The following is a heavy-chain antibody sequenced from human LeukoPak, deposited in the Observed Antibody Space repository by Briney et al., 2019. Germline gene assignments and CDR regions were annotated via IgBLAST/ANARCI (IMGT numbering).Heavy chain of an antibody. D-gene: IGHD2-2*01. J-gene: IGHJ4*02. V-gene: IGHV3-7*04. CDR2: IKQDGSEK. CDR1: GFTFSNAW. CDR3: ARLRYAPDV. Sequence: GGSLRLSCAASGFTFSNAWMSWVRQAPGKGLEWVAHIKQDGSEKYYVDSVKGRFTISRDNAKNSLYLQLNSLRLEDTAVYYCARLRYAPDVWGQGTLVTVSS.